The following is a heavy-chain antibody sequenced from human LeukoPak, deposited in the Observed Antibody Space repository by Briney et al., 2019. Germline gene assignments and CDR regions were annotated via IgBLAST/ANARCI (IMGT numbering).Heavy chain of an antibody. CDR3: AKDRSSGWYSFQH. CDR2: IAIGSSPV. Sequence: GGSLRLSCAASGFTFSTSGMNWVRQAPGRGLEWVSYIAIGSSPVYYADSVKGRFTSSRDNAKNSLYLQMNSLRPEDTAVYYCAKDRSSGWYSFQHWGQGTLVSVSS. J-gene: IGHJ1*01. CDR1: GFTFSTSG. V-gene: IGHV3-48*01. D-gene: IGHD6-19*01.